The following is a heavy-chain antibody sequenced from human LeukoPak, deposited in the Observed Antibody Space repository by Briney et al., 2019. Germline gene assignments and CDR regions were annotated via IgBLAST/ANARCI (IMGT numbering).Heavy chain of an antibody. CDR3: AREVAPYDSSGYYLRKGAFDI. V-gene: IGHV4-59*01. D-gene: IGHD3-22*01. Sequence: PSETLSLTCTVSGGSTSSYYWSWIRQPPGKGLEWIGYIYYSGSTNYNPSLKSRVTISVDTSKNQFSLKLSSVTAADTAVYYCAREVAPYDSSGYYLRKGAFDIWGQGTMVTVSS. J-gene: IGHJ3*02. CDR2: IYYSGST. CDR1: GGSTSSYY.